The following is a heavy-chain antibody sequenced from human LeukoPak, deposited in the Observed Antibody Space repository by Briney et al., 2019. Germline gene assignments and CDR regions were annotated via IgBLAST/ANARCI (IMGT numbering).Heavy chain of an antibody. V-gene: IGHV3-20*04. CDR2: INWNGGST. D-gene: IGHD3-22*01. CDR1: GFTFDDYG. J-gene: IGHJ4*02. Sequence: GGSLRLSCAASGFTFDDYGMSWVRQAPGKGLEWVSGINWNGGSTGYADSVKGRFTISRDNAKNSLYLQMNSLRAEDTALYYCARVKYYYDSSGYYYFDYWGQGTLVTVSS. CDR3: ARVKYYYDSSGYYYFDY.